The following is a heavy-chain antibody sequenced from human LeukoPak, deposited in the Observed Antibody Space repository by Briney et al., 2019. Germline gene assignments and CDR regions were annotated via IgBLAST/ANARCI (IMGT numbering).Heavy chain of an antibody. D-gene: IGHD3-10*01. V-gene: IGHV3-30*02. CDR2: IRYDGSKK. Sequence: GGSLRLSCAASGFTFSSYGMHWVRQAPGKGLEWVAFIRYDGSKKYYADSVKGRFTISRDNSKNTLYLQMNSLRAEDTAVYYCAKGQYYGSGTPHYYYYYYMDVWGKGTTVTISS. CDR3: AKGQYYGSGTPHYYYYYYMDV. J-gene: IGHJ6*03. CDR1: GFTFSSYG.